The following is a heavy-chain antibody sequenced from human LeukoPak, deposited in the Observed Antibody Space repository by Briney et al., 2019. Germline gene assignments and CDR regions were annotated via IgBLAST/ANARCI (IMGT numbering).Heavy chain of an antibody. CDR1: GGSISSGGYY. V-gene: IGHV4-31*03. CDR2: MYYSGST. CDR3: ARGASGWFDP. D-gene: IGHD6-25*01. J-gene: IGHJ5*02. Sequence: SETLSLTCTVSGGSISSGGYYWRWIRQHPGKGLEWIGYMYYSGSTYYNPSLKSRVTISVDTSKNQFSLKLSSVTAADTAVYYCARGASGWFDPWGQGTLVTVSS.